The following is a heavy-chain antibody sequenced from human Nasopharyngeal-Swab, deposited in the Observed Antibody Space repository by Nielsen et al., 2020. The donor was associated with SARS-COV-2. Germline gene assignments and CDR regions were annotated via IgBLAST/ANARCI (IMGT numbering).Heavy chain of an antibody. D-gene: IGHD4-17*01. J-gene: IGHJ5*02. CDR2: IHHSGST. V-gene: IGHV4-59*08. CDR3: ARLGYGDSNWFDP. Sequence: WIRQPPGKGLEWIGNIHHSGSTNYNPSLKSRVTISVDTSKNQFSLKLSSVTAADTAVYYCARLGYGDSNWFDPWGQGTLVTVSS.